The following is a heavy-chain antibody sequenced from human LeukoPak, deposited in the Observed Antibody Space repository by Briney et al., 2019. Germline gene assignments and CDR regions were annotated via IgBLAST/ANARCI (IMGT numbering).Heavy chain of an antibody. CDR3: ARGTPYCSSASCYNY. CDR1: GCDFSSFD. Sequence: ASVKVSCKASGCDFSSFDVNWVRQAPGQGLEWMGWVNPNSGNTGYAQKFQGRVTMTRNNSINTAYMELSNLGSDDTAVYYCARGTPYCSSASCYNYWGQGSLVTVSS. V-gene: IGHV1-8*01. J-gene: IGHJ4*02. D-gene: IGHD2-2*02. CDR2: VNPNSGNT.